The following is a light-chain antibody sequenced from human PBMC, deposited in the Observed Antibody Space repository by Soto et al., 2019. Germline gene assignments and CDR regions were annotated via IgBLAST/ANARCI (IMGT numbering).Light chain of an antibody. CDR3: QQRSNWPPVIP. Sequence: EIVLTQSPATLSLSPGERATLSCRASQTFSSHLAWYQQKPGQAPRLLIYDASKRATGIPARFNGRGSGTYFTLTTSRLEPEAFGVYHCQQRSNWPPVIPFGQGTGLEIK. CDR1: QTFSSH. CDR2: DAS. V-gene: IGKV3-11*01. J-gene: IGKJ5*01.